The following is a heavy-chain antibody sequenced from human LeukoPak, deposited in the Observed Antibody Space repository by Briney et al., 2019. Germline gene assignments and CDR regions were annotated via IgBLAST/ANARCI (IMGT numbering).Heavy chain of an antibody. CDR1: GFTFSSYS. CDR2: ISSSSSYI. D-gene: IGHD3-22*01. Sequence: PGGSLRLSCAAFGFTFSSYSMNWVRQAPGKGLEWVSSISSSSSYIYYADSVKGRFTISRDNAKNSLYLQMNSLRAEDTAVYYCARDSRPYYYDSSGYYPLGYWGQGTLVTVSS. V-gene: IGHV3-21*01. J-gene: IGHJ4*02. CDR3: ARDSRPYYYDSSGYYPLGY.